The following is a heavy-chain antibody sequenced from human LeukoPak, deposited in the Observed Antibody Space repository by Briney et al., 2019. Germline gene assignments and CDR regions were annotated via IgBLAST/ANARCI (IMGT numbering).Heavy chain of an antibody. CDR2: INHSGST. CDR1: GGSFSGYY. V-gene: IGHV4-34*01. J-gene: IGHJ6*04. Sequence: SETLSLTCAVYGGSFSGYYWSWIRQPPGKGPEWIGEINHSGSTNYNPSLKSRVTISVDTSKNQFSLKLSSVTAADTAVHYCARIAGYSRVYYYYYYGMDVWGKGTTVTVSS. D-gene: IGHD6-13*01. CDR3: ARIAGYSRVYYYYYYGMDV.